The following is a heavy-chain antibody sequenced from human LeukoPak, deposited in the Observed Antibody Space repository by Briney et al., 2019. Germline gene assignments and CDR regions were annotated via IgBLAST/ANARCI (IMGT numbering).Heavy chain of an antibody. CDR3: TKPLGGVNDALDF. Sequence: GGSLRLSCAASGFTFSRYGMLWVRQAPGKGLDWVAFVRYDGSNKYYADSVQGRFAISRDNSKNTVYLQMNSLRVEDTAVYYCTKPLGGVNDALDFWGQGTMVTVSS. V-gene: IGHV3-30*02. D-gene: IGHD3-16*01. J-gene: IGHJ3*01. CDR1: GFTFSRYG. CDR2: VRYDGSNK.